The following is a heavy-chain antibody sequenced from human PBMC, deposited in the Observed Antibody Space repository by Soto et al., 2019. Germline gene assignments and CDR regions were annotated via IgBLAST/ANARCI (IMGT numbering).Heavy chain of an antibody. CDR3: ARERSIVLMVYAISPYGMDV. Sequence: ASVKVSCKASGGTFSIYAISWVRQAPGQGLQWMGGIIPIFGTANYAQKFQGRVTITPDKSTSTAYMELSSLRSEDTAVYYCARERSIVLMVYAISPYGMDVWGQGTTVTVSS. D-gene: IGHD2-8*01. CDR1: GGTFSIYA. J-gene: IGHJ6*02. CDR2: IIPIFGTA. V-gene: IGHV1-69*06.